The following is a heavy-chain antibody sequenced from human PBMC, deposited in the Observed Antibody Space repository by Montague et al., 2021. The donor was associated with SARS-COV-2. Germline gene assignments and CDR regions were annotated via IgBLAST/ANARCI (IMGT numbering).Heavy chain of an antibody. D-gene: IGHD3-10*01. CDR1: GFSLSTSGMC. Sequence: PALVKPTQTLTLTCTFSGFSLSTSGMCVSWIRQPPGKALEWLARXXWDDDKHYSTSLKTRLTISKDTSKNQVVLTMTNMDPVDTATYYCARSSVVQGVSLDYWGQGTLVTVSS. V-gene: IGHV2-70*11. CDR3: ARSSVVQGVSLDY. J-gene: IGHJ4*02. CDR2: XXWDDDK.